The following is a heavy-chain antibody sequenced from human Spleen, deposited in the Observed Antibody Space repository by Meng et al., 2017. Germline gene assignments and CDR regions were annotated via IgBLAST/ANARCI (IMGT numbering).Heavy chain of an antibody. D-gene: IGHD1-26*01. CDR2: VYYSGST. CDR1: GGSISSSDYY. Sequence: SETLSLTCTVSGGSISSSDYYWGWIRQPPGKGLEWIGTVYYSGSTYYNPSLKSRVTISVDTSKNQFSLKLSSVTAADTAVYYCARLLGGGSWFDPWGQGTLVTVSS. J-gene: IGHJ5*02. CDR3: ARLLGGGSWFDP. V-gene: IGHV4-39*07.